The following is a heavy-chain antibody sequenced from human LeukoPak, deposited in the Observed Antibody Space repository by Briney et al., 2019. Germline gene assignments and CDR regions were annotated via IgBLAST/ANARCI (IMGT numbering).Heavy chain of an antibody. Sequence: GGSLRLSCAASGFTFSTYWMSWVRQAPGKGLEWVANIKGGGSEKNYVGSVKGRFTISRDNAKNSLYLQMNSLRAEDTAVYYCAKDTPFGGNWGQGTLVTVSS. CDR3: AKDTPFGGN. J-gene: IGHJ4*02. CDR2: IKGGGSEK. V-gene: IGHV3-7*01. D-gene: IGHD1-26*01. CDR1: GFTFSTYW.